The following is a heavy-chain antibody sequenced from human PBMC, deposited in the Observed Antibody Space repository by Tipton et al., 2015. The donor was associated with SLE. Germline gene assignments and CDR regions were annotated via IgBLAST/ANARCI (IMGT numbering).Heavy chain of an antibody. CDR3: AKGWFGELSLNFDY. CDR1: GFTFSSYS. D-gene: IGHD3-10*01. V-gene: IGHV3-23*01. Sequence: SLRLSCAASGFTFSSYSMNWVRQAPGKGLEWVSAISGSGGSTYYADSVKGRFTISRDNSKNTLYLQMNSLRAEDTAVYYCAKGWFGELSLNFDYWGQGTLVTVSS. J-gene: IGHJ4*02. CDR2: ISGSGGST.